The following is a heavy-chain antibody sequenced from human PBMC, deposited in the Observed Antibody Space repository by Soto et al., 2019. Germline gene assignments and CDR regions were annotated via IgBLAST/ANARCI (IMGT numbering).Heavy chain of an antibody. J-gene: IGHJ4*02. CDR3: AKVGIGMFSHKHHFDH. Sequence: EVQLLDSGGDLAQPGGSLRLSCTASGFTFSSFGMAWDRQAPGKGLEWVSAISGSGDSSYYADSVKDRFTISRDNPTNTLYLQMNNLRAEDTAVYYCAKVGIGMFSHKHHFDHWGQGTQVTVSS. V-gene: IGHV3-23*01. CDR2: ISGSGDSS. CDR1: GFTFSSFG. D-gene: IGHD2-2*03.